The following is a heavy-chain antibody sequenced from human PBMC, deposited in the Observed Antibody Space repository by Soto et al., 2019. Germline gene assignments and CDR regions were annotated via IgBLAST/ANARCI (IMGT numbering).Heavy chain of an antibody. D-gene: IGHD3-3*01. CDR2: INHSGST. Sequence: SETLSLTCAVYGGSFSGYYWSWIRQPPGKGLEWIGEINHSGSTNYNPSLKSRVTISVDTSKNQFSLKLSSVTAADTAVYYCASAGFCTIFGVVINRHFDDSGQGTRVTVAS. J-gene: IGHJ4*02. V-gene: IGHV4-34*01. CDR1: GGSFSGYY. CDR3: ASAGFCTIFGVVINRHFDD.